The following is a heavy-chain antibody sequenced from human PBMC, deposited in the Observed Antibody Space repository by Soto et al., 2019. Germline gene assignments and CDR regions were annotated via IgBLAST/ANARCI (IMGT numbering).Heavy chain of an antibody. J-gene: IGHJ4*02. CDR3: ARTGPYASGSQEY. Sequence: QLQLQESGPGLVKPSETLSLICTVSAGSISSSNYYWGWIRQPPGKGLEWIGSIYYSGTTYYNPSLTGRINISIDTSKHQFSLNLNSVTAADTAVYYCARTGPYASGSQEYWGQGTLVTVSS. D-gene: IGHD3-10*01. CDR2: IYYSGTT. V-gene: IGHV4-39*01. CDR1: AGSISSSNYY.